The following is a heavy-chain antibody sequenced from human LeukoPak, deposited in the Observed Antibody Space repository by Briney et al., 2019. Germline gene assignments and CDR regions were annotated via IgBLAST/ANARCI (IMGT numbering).Heavy chain of an antibody. J-gene: IGHJ4*02. D-gene: IGHD6-13*01. V-gene: IGHV3-74*01. CDR1: GFIFTDYW. CDR2: ISGDGRAT. Sequence: GGSLRLSCAASGFIFTDYWMHWVRQGPGKELMWVARISGDGRATTYADSVKGRFTISRDNSKNTLYLQMNSLRAEDTAVYYCAKDSSSWYYFDYWGQGTLVTVSS. CDR3: AKDSSSWYYFDY.